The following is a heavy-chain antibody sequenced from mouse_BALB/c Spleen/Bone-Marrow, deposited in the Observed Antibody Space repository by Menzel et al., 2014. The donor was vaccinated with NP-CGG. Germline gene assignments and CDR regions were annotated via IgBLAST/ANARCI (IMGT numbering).Heavy chain of an antibody. CDR1: GFTFIDYY. CDR3: ARDRNYGSSWYFDV. CDR2: IRNKANGYTT. Sequence: EVKLVESGGGLVQPGGSLRLSCATSGFTFIDYYMSWVRQPPGKALEWLGFIRNKANGYTTEYSASVKGRFTISRDNSQSILYLQMNTLRAEDSATYYCARDRNYGSSWYFDVWGAGTTVTVSS. D-gene: IGHD1-1*01. V-gene: IGHV7-3*02. J-gene: IGHJ1*01.